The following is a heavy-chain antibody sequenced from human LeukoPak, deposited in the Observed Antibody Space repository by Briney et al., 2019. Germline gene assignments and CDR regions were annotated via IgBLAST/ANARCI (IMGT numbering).Heavy chain of an antibody. Sequence: ASVKVSCKVSGYTLSELSMHWVRQAPGKGLEWMGGFNPEDGETIYTQNLQGRVIMTEDTSTDTAYMELSSLRSEDTAVYYCAGEDRAVADSFDYWGQGSLVTVSS. CDR2: FNPEDGET. CDR3: AGEDRAVADSFDY. D-gene: IGHD6-19*01. V-gene: IGHV1-24*01. CDR1: GYTLSELS. J-gene: IGHJ4*02.